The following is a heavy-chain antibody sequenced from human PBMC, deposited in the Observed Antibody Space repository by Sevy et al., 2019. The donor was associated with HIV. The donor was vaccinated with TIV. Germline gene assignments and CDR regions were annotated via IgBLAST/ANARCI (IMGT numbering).Heavy chain of an antibody. J-gene: IGHJ4*02. D-gene: IGHD1-26*01. CDR2: IWYDGCNK. V-gene: IGHV3-33*01. CDR1: RFTFTKYG. Sequence: GGSLRLSCAASRFTFTKYGLHWVRQAPGKGLEWVAVIWYDGCNKYYADSVKGRFTISRDNSKNTVYLQMNSLRAEDTAVYYCAGDTPIMGATTLNYWGQGTLVTVSS. CDR3: AGDTPIMGATTLNY.